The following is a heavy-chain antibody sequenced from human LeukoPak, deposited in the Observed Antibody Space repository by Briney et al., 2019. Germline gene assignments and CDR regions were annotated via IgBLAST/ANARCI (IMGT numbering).Heavy chain of an antibody. J-gene: IGHJ4*02. Sequence: SDTLSLTCTVSGGSISTYYWSWIRQPPGKGLEWIGYIYYSGTTRYSPSLKSRVTISVDTSKNQFSLKLSSVSAADTAVYYCARVGDYFFDYWGQGTLVTVSS. D-gene: IGHD2-21*02. CDR1: GGSISTYY. CDR2: IYYSGTT. V-gene: IGHV4-59*01. CDR3: ARVGDYFFDY.